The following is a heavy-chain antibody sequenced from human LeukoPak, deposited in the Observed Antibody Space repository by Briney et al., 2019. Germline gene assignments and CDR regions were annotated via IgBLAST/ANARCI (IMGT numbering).Heavy chain of an antibody. D-gene: IGHD3-22*01. V-gene: IGHV3-48*04. Sequence: GGSLRLSCAVSGFTLSNYSMNWVRQAPGKGLEWISYISGSGFTIHYADSVKGRFTISRDNAKNTLNLQMNSLRAEDTAVYYCARDLGQYYDTSDNWFDPWGQGTLVTVSS. CDR2: ISGSGFTI. J-gene: IGHJ5*02. CDR1: GFTLSNYS. CDR3: ARDLGQYYDTSDNWFDP.